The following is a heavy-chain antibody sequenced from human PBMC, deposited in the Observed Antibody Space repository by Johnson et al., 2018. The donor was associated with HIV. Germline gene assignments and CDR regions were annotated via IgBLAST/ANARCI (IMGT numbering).Heavy chain of an antibody. V-gene: IGHV3-20*04. CDR1: GFTFDDYG. CDR3: ALSGGAAAYDAFDI. Sequence: VQLVESGGGVIRPGGSLRLSCTASGFTFDDYGMSWVRQAPGKGLEWVSGINWNGDNTGYTDSLKGRFTISRDNAKNTLYLQMNRLRAEDTAVYYCALSGGAAAYDAFDIWGQGTMVTVSS. J-gene: IGHJ3*02. CDR2: INWNGDNT. D-gene: IGHD6-13*01.